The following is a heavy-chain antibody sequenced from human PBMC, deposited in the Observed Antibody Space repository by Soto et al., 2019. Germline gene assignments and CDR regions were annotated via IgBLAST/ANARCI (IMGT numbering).Heavy chain of an antibody. CDR3: ARARVSDSSGYYRGYYYYGMDV. Sequence: GALRLSCAASGFTFSSYGMHWVRQAPGKGLEWVAVIWYDGSNKYYADSVKGRFTISRDDSKNTLYLHMNSLRAGDTAVYYCARARVSDSSGYYRGYYYYGMDVWGQGTTVTVSS. V-gene: IGHV3-33*01. J-gene: IGHJ6*02. D-gene: IGHD3-22*01. CDR1: GFTFSSYG. CDR2: IWYDGSNK.